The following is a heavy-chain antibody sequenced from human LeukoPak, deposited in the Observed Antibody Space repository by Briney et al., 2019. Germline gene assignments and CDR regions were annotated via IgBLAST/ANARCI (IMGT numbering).Heavy chain of an antibody. J-gene: IGHJ6*03. CDR3: ARVVLWFGEPTHMDV. D-gene: IGHD3-10*01. CDR2: IWSDGTNK. CDR1: GFTFSSYD. V-gene: IGHV3-33*01. Sequence: GGSLRLSCAASGFTFSSYDMHWVRQAPGKGLEWVAFIWSDGTNKYYADSVKGRFTISRDNAKNSLYLQMNSLRAEDTAVYYCARVVLWFGEPTHMDVWGKGTTVTISS.